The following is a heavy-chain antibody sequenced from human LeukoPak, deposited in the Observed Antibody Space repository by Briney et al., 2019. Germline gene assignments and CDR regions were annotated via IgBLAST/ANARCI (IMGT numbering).Heavy chain of an antibody. CDR2: INPNSGGT. J-gene: IGHJ4*02. Sequence: ASVKVSCKASGYTFTGYYMHWVRQAPGQGLEWMGWINPNSGGTNYAQKFQGRVTMTRDTSLSTGYMELSRLRSDDTAVYYCARERVSYYGPGSYYTMDYWGQGTLVIVSS. CDR3: ARERVSYYGPGSYYTMDY. V-gene: IGHV1-2*02. D-gene: IGHD3-10*01. CDR1: GYTFTGYY.